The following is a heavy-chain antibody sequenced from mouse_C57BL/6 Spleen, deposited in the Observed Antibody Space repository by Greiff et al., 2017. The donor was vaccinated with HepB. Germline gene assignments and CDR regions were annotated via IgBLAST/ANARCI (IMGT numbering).Heavy chain of an antibody. J-gene: IGHJ4*01. CDR2: INPGSGGT. CDR3: ARSKWLLGGYAMDY. V-gene: IGHV1-54*01. D-gene: IGHD2-3*01. CDR1: GYAFTNYL. Sequence: VQQSGAELVRPGTSVKVSCKASGYAFTNYLIEWVKQRPGQGLEWIGVINPGSGGTNYNEKFKGKATLTADKSSSTAYMQLSSLTSEDSAVYFCARSKWLLGGYAMDYWGQGTSVTVSS.